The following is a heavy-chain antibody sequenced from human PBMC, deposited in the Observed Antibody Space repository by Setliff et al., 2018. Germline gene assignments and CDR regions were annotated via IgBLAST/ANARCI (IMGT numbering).Heavy chain of an antibody. Sequence: LRLSCAASVFTFSDYYMTWIRQAPGKGLECISYTSNTGITTYYADSVKGRFTISRDNAKKSLYLQMNSLRAEDTATYYCVRGRPLYSSPVDYWGQGTLVTVSS. J-gene: IGHJ4*02. CDR1: VFTFSDYY. CDR3: VRGRPLYSSPVDY. CDR2: TSNTGITT. D-gene: IGHD6-13*01. V-gene: IGHV3-11*04.